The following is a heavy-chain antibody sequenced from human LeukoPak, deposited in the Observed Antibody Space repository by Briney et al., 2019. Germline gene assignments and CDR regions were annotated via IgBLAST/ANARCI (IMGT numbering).Heavy chain of an antibody. D-gene: IGHD3-10*01. J-gene: IGHJ4*02. Sequence: ASVKVSCKASGGTFSSYAISWVRQAPGQGLEWMGGIIPIFGTANYAQKFQGRVTITADESTSTAYMELSGLRSEDTAVYYCARSITMVRGYDYWGQGTLVTVSS. CDR1: GGTFSSYA. V-gene: IGHV1-69*01. CDR2: IIPIFGTA. CDR3: ARSITMVRGYDY.